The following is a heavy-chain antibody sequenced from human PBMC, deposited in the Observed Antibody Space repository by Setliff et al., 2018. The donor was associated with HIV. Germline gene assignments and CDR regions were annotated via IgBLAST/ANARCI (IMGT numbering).Heavy chain of an antibody. CDR3: ARSQETSVAATEI. Sequence: SQTLSLTCVVPGASISDGTFYWSWIRQPAGKGLEWIGHLYIRTGTTNYSPSLKGRVTISLDTSNNQFSLSLSSVTASDTAVYFCARSQETSVAATEIWGQVTMVTVSS. J-gene: IGHJ3*02. CDR1: GASISDGTFY. V-gene: IGHV4-61*09. CDR2: LYIRTGTT. D-gene: IGHD2-15*01.